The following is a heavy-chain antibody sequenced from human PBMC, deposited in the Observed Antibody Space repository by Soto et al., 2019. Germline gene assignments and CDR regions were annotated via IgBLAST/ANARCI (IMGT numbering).Heavy chain of an antibody. CDR3: ARVTYYYGSGSYYYYYGMDV. V-gene: IGHV4-59*01. CDR1: GGSISSYY. CDR2: IYYSGST. Sequence: SETLSLTCTVSGGSISSYYWSWIRQPPGKGLEWIGYIYYSGSTNYNPSLKSRVTISVDTSKNQFSLKLSSVTAADTAVYYCARVTYYYGSGSYYYYYGMDVWGQGNTVTVSS. D-gene: IGHD3-10*01. J-gene: IGHJ6*02.